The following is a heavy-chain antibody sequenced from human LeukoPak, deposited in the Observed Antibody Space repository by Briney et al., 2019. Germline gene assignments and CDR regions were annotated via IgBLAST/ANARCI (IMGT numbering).Heavy chain of an antibody. Sequence: GGSLRLSCAPSGFTFGNAWMSWVRQAPGKGLEWVGRIKRKTNGGTTDYGAHVKGRFTISRDDSKNTLYLQMNSLKTEDTAVYYCTTHDYYGSGTFDIWGQGTMVTVSS. CDR2: IKRKTNGGTT. D-gene: IGHD3-10*01. CDR3: TTHDYYGSGTFDI. J-gene: IGHJ3*02. CDR1: GFTFGNAW. V-gene: IGHV3-15*01.